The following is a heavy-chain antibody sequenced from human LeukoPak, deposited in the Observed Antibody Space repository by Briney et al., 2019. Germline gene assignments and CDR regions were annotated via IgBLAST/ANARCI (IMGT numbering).Heavy chain of an antibody. CDR3: ARNGFGTGSN. Sequence: GGSLRLSCAASGLTFSNYWMDWVRQAPGKGLEWVANIKQDGSEKNYVDSVKGRFIISRDNAKNSLYLQMNTLRADDTAVYYCARNGFGTGSNWGQGTLVTVSS. J-gene: IGHJ4*02. D-gene: IGHD2-8*01. CDR1: GLTFSNYW. CDR2: IKQDGSEK. V-gene: IGHV3-7*03.